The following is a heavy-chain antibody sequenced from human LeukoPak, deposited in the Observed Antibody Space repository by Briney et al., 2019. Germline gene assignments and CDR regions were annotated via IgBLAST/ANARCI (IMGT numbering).Heavy chain of an antibody. CDR3: ARSLEVEVAASWFDP. CDR1: GGPIGSYY. V-gene: IGHV4-59*01. J-gene: IGHJ5*02. CDR2: IYYGENT. Sequence: SETLSLTCSVSGGPIGSYYWSWIRQSPGKGLEWIGYIYYGENTNYNPSLKSRVNISLDMSKSEVSLRLSSVTAADTAVYYCARSLEVEVAASWFDPWGQGMLVTVSS. D-gene: IGHD2-15*01.